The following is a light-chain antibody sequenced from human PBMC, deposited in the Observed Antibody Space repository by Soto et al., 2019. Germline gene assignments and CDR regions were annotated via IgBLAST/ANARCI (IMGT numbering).Light chain of an antibody. J-gene: IGKJ1*01. CDR2: DAS. CDR1: QSVSGY. CDR3: QQYGSSGT. V-gene: IGKV3-11*01. Sequence: RGILPPSPGEIATLSSGAGQSVSGYLAWYQQKPGQAPRLLIYDASIRASSIPARFSGSGSGTDFTLTICSLEPEDFAVYYCQQYGSSGTVGQGTKVDMK.